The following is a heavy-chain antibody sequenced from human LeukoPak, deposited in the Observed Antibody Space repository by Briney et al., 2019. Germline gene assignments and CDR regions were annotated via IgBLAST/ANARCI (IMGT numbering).Heavy chain of an antibody. CDR1: GYTFTSYG. Sequence: GASVKVSCKASGYTFTSYGISWVRQAPGQGLEWMGWISAYNGNTNYAQKLQGRVTMTTDTSTSTAYMELSSLRSEDTAVYYRARGGPNCGGDCLNWFDPWGQGTLVTVSS. CDR3: ARGGPNCGGDCLNWFDP. CDR2: ISAYNGNT. D-gene: IGHD2-21*02. V-gene: IGHV1-18*01. J-gene: IGHJ5*02.